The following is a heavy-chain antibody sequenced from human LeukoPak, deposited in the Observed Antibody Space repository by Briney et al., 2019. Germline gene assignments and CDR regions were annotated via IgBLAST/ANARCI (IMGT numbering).Heavy chain of an antibody. CDR2: IWYDGSNK. J-gene: IGHJ3*02. D-gene: IGHD3-22*01. CDR3: ATGRYYYDSSGSPGDAFDI. CDR1: GFTFSSYG. Sequence: GGSLRLSCAASGFTFSSYGMHWVRQAPGKGLEWVAVIWYDGSNKYYADSVKGRFTISRDNSKNTLYLQMNSLRAEDTAVYYCATGRYYYDSSGSPGDAFDIWGQGTMVTVSS. V-gene: IGHV3-33*01.